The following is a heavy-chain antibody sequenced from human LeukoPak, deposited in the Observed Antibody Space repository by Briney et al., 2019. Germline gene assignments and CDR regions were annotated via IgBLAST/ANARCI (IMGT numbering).Heavy chain of an antibody. CDR1: GFTFSSYW. J-gene: IGHJ4*02. CDR2: INSDGTSP. V-gene: IGHV3-74*01. CDR3: AKGFPFDY. Sequence: GGSLRLSCAASGFTFSSYWMHWVRQAPGKGLVWVSGINSDGTSPIYADSVKGRFTISRDNAKKTLYLQMNSLRAEDTAVYYCAKGFPFDYWGQGTLVTVSS.